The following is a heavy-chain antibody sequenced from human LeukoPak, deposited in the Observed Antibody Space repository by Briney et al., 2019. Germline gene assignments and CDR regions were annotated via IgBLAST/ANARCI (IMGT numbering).Heavy chain of an antibody. D-gene: IGHD6-19*01. CDR3: ATQRGSGWSWGYFDY. CDR2: ISYDGSNK. Sequence: PGRSLRLSCAASGFTFSAYGMHWVRQAPGKGLEWVAIISYDGSNKYYPDSVKGRFTISRDNSKNTLYLQMNSLRAEDTAVYYCATQRGSGWSWGYFDYWGQGTLVTVSS. V-gene: IGHV3-30*03. CDR1: GFTFSAYG. J-gene: IGHJ4*02.